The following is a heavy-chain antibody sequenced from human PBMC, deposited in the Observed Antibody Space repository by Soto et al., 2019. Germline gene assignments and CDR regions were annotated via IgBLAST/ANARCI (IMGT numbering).Heavy chain of an antibody. Sequence: QVQLVESGGGVVQPGRSLRLSCAASGFTFSSYGMHWVRQAPGKGLEWVAVIWYDGSNKYYADSVKGRFTISRDNSKKPSYLQMNSLGVEDTAVFYCARDRYSRGWYDVDYWGQGTLVTVSS. V-gene: IGHV3-33*01. J-gene: IGHJ4*02. CDR2: IWYDGSNK. D-gene: IGHD6-19*01. CDR3: ARDRYSRGWYDVDY. CDR1: GFTFSSYG.